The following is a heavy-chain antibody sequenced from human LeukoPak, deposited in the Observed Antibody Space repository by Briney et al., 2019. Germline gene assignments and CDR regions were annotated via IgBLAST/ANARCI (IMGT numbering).Heavy chain of an antibody. Sequence: GRSLRLSCAASGFTFSRHGMHWVRQAPGKGLEWVAVIWYDGSNKYYANSVKGRFTISRDNSKNTLYLQMNSLRAEDTAMYYCAKPLRFLEWWGDAFDIWGQGTMVTVSS. CDR1: GFTFSRHG. V-gene: IGHV3-33*06. D-gene: IGHD3-3*01. CDR2: IWYDGSNK. CDR3: AKPLRFLEWWGDAFDI. J-gene: IGHJ3*02.